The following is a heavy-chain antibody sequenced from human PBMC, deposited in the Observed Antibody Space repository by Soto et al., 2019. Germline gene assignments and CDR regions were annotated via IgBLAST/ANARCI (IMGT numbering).Heavy chain of an antibody. D-gene: IGHD1-1*01. Sequence: HTLARVCRFSGLSVITKWVCLVCIRQPPVKALEWLALIYWDDDKRYSPSLKSRLTITKDTSKNQVVLTMTNMDPVDTATYYCAHRHRAATGTTRVRYNVFASWGQGTLVPGSS. V-gene: IGHV2-5*02. CDR3: AHRHRAATGTTRVRYNVFAS. CDR1: GLSVITKWVC. CDR2: IYWDDDK. J-gene: IGHJ5*01.